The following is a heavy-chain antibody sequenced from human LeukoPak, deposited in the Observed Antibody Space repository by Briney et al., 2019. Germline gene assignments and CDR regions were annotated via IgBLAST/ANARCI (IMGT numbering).Heavy chain of an antibody. CDR1: GFTFSSYA. V-gene: IGHV3-23*01. Sequence: GGSLRLSCTASGFTFSSYAMGWVRQAPGKGLEWVSAISGSGGSTYYADSVKGRFTISRDNSKNTLYLQMNSLRAEDTAVYYCAKDGRYLALYGMDVWGQGTTVTVSS. CDR3: AKDGRYLALYGMDV. J-gene: IGHJ6*02. D-gene: IGHD3-9*01. CDR2: ISGSGGST.